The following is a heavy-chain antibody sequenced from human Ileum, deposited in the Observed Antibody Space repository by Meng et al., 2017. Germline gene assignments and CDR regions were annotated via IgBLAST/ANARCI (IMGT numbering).Heavy chain of an antibody. Sequence: QVHCQESGPGLVRPSETRSLTCNVSRGSVSSASYSWSWIRQPPGKGLEWIGLIHYSGSRNYNPSLKSRVTMSVDTSKNQVSLRLTSVTAADTAVYYCARFYGSGTFEVHDYWGQGTLVTVSS. CDR3: ARFYGSGTFEVHDY. D-gene: IGHD3-10*01. V-gene: IGHV4-61*01. CDR1: RGSVSSASYS. J-gene: IGHJ4*02. CDR2: IHYSGSR.